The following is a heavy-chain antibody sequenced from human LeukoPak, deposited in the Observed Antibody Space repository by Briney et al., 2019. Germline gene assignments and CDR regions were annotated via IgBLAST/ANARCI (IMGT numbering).Heavy chain of an antibody. CDR2: INPNSGGT. D-gene: IGHD6-6*01. Sequence: ASVKVSCKASGYTFTGYYMHWVRQAPGQGLEWMGWINPNSGGTNYAQKFQGRVTMTRDTSISTAYMELSRLRSDDTAVYYCASWEYSSSSSPQEGFDYWGQGTLVTVSS. CDR1: GYTFTGYY. V-gene: IGHV1-2*02. CDR3: ASWEYSSSSSPQEGFDY. J-gene: IGHJ4*02.